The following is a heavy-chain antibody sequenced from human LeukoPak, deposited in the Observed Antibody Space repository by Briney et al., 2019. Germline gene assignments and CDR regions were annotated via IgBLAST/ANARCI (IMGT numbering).Heavy chain of an antibody. CDR1: GFTFGSYS. Sequence: GGSLRLSCAASGFTFGSYSMNWVRQAPGKGLEWVSSISSSGSYIYYADSVKGRFTISRDNAKNSLYLQMNSLRAEDTAVYYCARASIAAAGTDPSYYYGMDVWGQGTTVTVSS. D-gene: IGHD6-13*01. CDR2: ISSSGSYI. CDR3: ARASIAAAGTDPSYYYGMDV. V-gene: IGHV3-21*01. J-gene: IGHJ6*02.